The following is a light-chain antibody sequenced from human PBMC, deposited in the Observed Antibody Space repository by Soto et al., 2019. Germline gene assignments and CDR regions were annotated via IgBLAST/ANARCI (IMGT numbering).Light chain of an antibody. CDR2: GAS. J-gene: IGKJ1*01. CDR1: QSVSSSY. CDR3: QQYGSSPPWT. V-gene: IGKV3-20*01. Sequence: EIVMTQSPAILSVSPGERATLSCRASQSVSSSYLAWYQQKPGQAPRLLIYGASSRATGIPDRFSGSGSGTDFTLTISRLEPEDFAVYYCQQYGSSPPWTFGQGTKVDIK.